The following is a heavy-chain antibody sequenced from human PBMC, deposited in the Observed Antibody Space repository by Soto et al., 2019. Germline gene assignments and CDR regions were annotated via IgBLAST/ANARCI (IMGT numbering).Heavy chain of an antibody. J-gene: IGHJ4*02. Sequence: GGSLRLSCAASGFTFNIYAMSWVRQAPGKGLEWVSAMSAGGGSTYYADSVKGRFTISRDNSKNTLYLQMNSLRAEDTAVYYCVRRLASASAWNYFDYRGEGTLVTVSP. CDR3: VRRLASASAWNYFDY. V-gene: IGHV3-23*01. CDR1: GFTFNIYA. D-gene: IGHD6-19*01. CDR2: MSAGGGST.